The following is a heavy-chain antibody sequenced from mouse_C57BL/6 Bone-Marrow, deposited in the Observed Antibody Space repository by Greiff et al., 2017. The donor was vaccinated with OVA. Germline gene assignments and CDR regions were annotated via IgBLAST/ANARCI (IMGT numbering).Heavy chain of an antibody. D-gene: IGHD3-2*02. CDR3: ARCQTAQALYAMDY. V-gene: IGHV1-58*01. CDR2: IYIGNGYT. CDR1: GYTFTSYG. J-gene: IGHJ4*01. Sequence: VQLKESGAELVRPGSSVKMSCKTSGYTFTSYGINWVKQRPGQGLEWIGYIYIGNGYTEYNEKFKGKATLTSDTSSSTAYMQLSSLTSEDSAIYFCARCQTAQALYAMDYWGQGTSVTVSS.